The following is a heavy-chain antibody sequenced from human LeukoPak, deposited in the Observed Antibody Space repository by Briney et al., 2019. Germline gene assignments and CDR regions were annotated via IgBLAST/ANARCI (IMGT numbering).Heavy chain of an antibody. Sequence: SETLSLTCAVYGGSFSGYYWSWIRQPPGKGLEWIGEINHSGTTNYNPSLESRVTISVDTSKNQFSLKLSSVTAADTAVYYCARLLGWLQAEPNWFDPWGQGTLVTVSS. D-gene: IGHD1-14*01. J-gene: IGHJ5*02. V-gene: IGHV4-34*01. CDR1: GGSFSGYY. CDR2: INHSGTT. CDR3: ARLLGWLQAEPNWFDP.